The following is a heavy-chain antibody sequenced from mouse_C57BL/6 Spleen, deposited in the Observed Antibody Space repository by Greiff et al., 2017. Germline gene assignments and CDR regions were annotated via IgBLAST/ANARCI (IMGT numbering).Heavy chain of an antibody. Sequence: VQLQQPGAELVKPGASVKMSCKASGYTFTSYWITWVKQRPGQGLEWIGDIYPGSGSTNYNEKFKSKATLTVDTSSSTAYMQLSSLTSEDCAVYYGARRVYYCGTGYFDVWGTGTTVTVSS. CDR3: ARRVYYCGTGYFDV. CDR2: IYPGSGST. V-gene: IGHV1-55*01. J-gene: IGHJ1*03. D-gene: IGHD1-1*01. CDR1: GYTFTSYW.